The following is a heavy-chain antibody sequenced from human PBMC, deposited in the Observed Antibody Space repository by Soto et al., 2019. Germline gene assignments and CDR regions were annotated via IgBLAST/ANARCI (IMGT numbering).Heavy chain of an antibody. V-gene: IGHV4-39*01. CDR3: TLQTTGGYPPQGFDH. CDR2: LYYIGSA. CDR1: GVSVSSPNYY. Sequence: PSETLSLTCGVSGVSVSSPNYYWAWVRQSPGKGLEWIGSLYYIGSAYYSPSLKSRITISADSSRNQFSLKLASVTAADTGLYCCTLQTTGGYPPQGFDHRGQAALLTVSS. D-gene: IGHD2-15*01. J-gene: IGHJ4*02.